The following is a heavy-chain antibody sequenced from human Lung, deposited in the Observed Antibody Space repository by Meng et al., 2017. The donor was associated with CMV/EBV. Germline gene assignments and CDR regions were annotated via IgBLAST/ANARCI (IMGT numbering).Heavy chain of an antibody. CDR2: IKQDGSEK. D-gene: IGHD3-16*02. V-gene: IGHV3-7*01. CDR3: ARDMNRGSHDYVRGSYRSGGIDH. CDR1: GFTFSSYW. J-gene: IGHJ4*02. Sequence: GESLKISCAASGFTFSSYWMSWVRQAPGKGLEWVANIKQDGSEKYYVDSVKGRFTTSRDNAKNSLYLQMNSLRAEDTAVYYCARDMNRGSHDYVRGSYRSGGIDHWGQGXLVTVSS.